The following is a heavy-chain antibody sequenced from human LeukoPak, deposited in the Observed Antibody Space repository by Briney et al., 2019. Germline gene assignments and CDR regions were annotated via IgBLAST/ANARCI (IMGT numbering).Heavy chain of an antibody. CDR2: ISYDGSNK. D-gene: IGHD5-18*01. J-gene: IGHJ6*02. Sequence: GGSPRLSCAASGFTFSSYAMHWVRQAPGKGLEWVAVISYDGSNKYYADSVKGRFTISRDNSKNTLYLQMNSLRAEDTAVYYCAREIQLGYGMDVWGQGTTVTVSS. V-gene: IGHV3-30-3*01. CDR3: AREIQLGYGMDV. CDR1: GFTFSSYA.